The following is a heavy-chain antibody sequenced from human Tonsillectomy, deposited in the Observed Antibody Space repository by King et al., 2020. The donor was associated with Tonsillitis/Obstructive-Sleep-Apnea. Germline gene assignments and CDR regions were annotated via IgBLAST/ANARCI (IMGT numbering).Heavy chain of an antibody. D-gene: IGHD1-20*01. CDR2: IDPSDSDT. V-gene: IGHV5-10-1*03. J-gene: IGHJ6*02. CDR1: GYSFTSYW. CDR3: ADTHPPYNSNPMDF. Sequence: VQLVESGAEVKKPGESLRISCKGSGYSFTSYWINWVRQMPGKGLEWMGRIDPSDSDTNYNPSFQGPVTISADRSINTAYLQWSSLKASDTAMYYCADTHPPYNSNPMDFWGQGTPVTVSS.